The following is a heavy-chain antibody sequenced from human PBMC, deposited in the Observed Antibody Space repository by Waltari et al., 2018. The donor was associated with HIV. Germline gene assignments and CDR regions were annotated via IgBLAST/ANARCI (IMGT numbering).Heavy chain of an antibody. CDR1: GGSVSSGNYY. D-gene: IGHD1-26*01. Sequence: QVQLQAFGPGLGTASETLSLPCTVSGGSVSSGNYYWNWIRQPPGKGLEWIGYIYDSRSTNDNPSLKSRVTISVDTSKNQVSLKLRSVTAAATAVYFCARSVRYSGSPFEYWGQGTLVTVSS. CDR2: IYDSRST. CDR3: ARSVRYSGSPFEY. J-gene: IGHJ4*02. V-gene: IGHV4-61*01.